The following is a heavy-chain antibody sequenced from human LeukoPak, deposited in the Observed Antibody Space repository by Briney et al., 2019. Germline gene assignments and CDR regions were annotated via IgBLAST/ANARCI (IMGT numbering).Heavy chain of an antibody. CDR1: GGTFSSYA. D-gene: IGHD3-22*01. Sequence: ASVKVPCKASGGTFSSYAISWVRQAPGQGLEWKGRIISIFGTANYAQKFQGRVTITTDESTSTAYMELSSLRSEDTAVYYCARDNAADYYDSSGYYSLTPFDPWGQGTLVTVSS. J-gene: IGHJ5*02. V-gene: IGHV1-69*05. CDR3: ARDNAADYYDSSGYYSLTPFDP. CDR2: IISIFGTA.